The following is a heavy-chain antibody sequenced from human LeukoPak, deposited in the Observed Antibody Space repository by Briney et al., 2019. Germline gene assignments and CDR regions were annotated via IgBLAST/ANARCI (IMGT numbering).Heavy chain of an antibody. D-gene: IGHD3-10*01. J-gene: IGHJ4*02. V-gene: IGHV3-30-3*01. CDR3: ATSLLWFGELLADTDF. Sequence: GSLRLSCAASGFIFSDHYMSWIRQAPGKGLEWGAVISYDGSNKYYADSVKGRFTISRDNSKNTLYLEMSSLRAEDTAVYYCATSLLWFGELLADTDFWGQGSLVTVSS. CDR1: GFIFSDHY. CDR2: ISYDGSNK.